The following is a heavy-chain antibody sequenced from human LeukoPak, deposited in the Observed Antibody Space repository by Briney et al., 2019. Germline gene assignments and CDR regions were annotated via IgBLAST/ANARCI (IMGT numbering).Heavy chain of an antibody. Sequence: KPSETLSLMCSVSGGSMSSYYGSWIRQPTGKGLEWIGSIYFSGSTNYNPSLKSRVNISVDTSKNQYSLKLGSVTAADRAVYDCARWDDKRPLWGQGTLVTVSS. D-gene: IGHD3-9*01. V-gene: IGHV4-59*01. CDR2: IYFSGST. J-gene: IGHJ4*02. CDR1: GGSMSSYY. CDR3: ARWDDKRPL.